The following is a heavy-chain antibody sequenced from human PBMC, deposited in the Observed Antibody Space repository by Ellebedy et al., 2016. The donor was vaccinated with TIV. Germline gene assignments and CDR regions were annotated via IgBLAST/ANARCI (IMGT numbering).Heavy chain of an antibody. J-gene: IGHJ4*02. Sequence: ASVKVSCXASGYTFTGYYMHWVRQAPGQGLEWMGWINPNSGGTNYAQKFQGRVTMTRDTSISTAYMELSRLRSDDTAVYYCATDSSGITGTTFNDYWGQGTLVTVSS. V-gene: IGHV1-2*02. CDR1: GYTFTGYY. CDR3: ATDSSGITGTTFNDY. D-gene: IGHD1-7*01. CDR2: INPNSGGT.